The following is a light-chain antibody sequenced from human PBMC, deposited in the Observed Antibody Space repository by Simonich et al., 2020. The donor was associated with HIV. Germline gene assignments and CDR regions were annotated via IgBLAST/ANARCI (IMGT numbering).Light chain of an antibody. CDR1: QRLVHSDGKTY. CDR3: MQGTHWQKT. J-gene: IGKJ1*01. Sequence: VLTQSPLSLPVTLGQPASISCRSSQRLVHSDGKTYLNWFQQRPGQSPRRLIYKVSNRDSGVPDRFSGSGSGTDFTLKSSRVEAEDVGVYYCMQGTHWQKTFGQGTKVEIK. CDR2: KVS. V-gene: IGKV2-30*02.